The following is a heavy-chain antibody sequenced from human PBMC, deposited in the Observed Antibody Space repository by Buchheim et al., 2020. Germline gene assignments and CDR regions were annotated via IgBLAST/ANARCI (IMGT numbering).Heavy chain of an antibody. J-gene: IGHJ4*02. D-gene: IGHD6-6*01. CDR1: GGSISGYY. V-gene: IGHV4-34*01. CDR3: VRGGIADRLGY. Sequence: QVQLQQWGAGLLKPSETLSLTCAVYGGSISGYYGTWIRQPPGKGLEWIGEINQSGNINYNPSLKSRVTISVDTSKNQFSLKLTSVTAADTAVYYCVRGGIADRLGYWGQGTL. CDR2: INQSGNI.